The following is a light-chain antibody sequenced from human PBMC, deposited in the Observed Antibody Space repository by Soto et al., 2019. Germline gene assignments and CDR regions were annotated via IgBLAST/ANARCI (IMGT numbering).Light chain of an antibody. CDR2: GAS. CDR1: QSVSSSY. CDR3: QQYGSSPPVT. V-gene: IGKV3-20*01. Sequence: EIVLTQSPGTLSLSPGERATLSCRASQSVSSSYLAWYQQKPGQPPRLLIYGASSSATGIPDRFSGSGSGTDFTLTISRLVPEDFAVYCCQQYGSSPPVTFGQGTKLEIK. J-gene: IGKJ2*01.